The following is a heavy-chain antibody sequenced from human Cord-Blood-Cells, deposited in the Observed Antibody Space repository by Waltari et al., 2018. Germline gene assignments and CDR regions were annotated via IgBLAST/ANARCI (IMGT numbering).Heavy chain of an antibody. V-gene: IGHV3-30*18. J-gene: IGHJ4*02. D-gene: IGHD6-13*01. CDR2: ISYDGRNK. Sequence: QVQLVESGGGVVQPGRSLRLSCAASGFTFSSYGMHWVRKAPGKGLEWVAVISYDGRNKYHVDSVKVRLTIARDNSKSTLYLQMNSLRAEDTAVYYCEKVKGGGSSFDYWGQGTLVTVSS. CDR3: EKVKGGGSSFDY. CDR1: GFTFSSYG.